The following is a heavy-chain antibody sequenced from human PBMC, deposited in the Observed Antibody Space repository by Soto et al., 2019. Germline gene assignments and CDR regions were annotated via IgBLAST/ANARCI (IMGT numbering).Heavy chain of an antibody. CDR1: GYNFSAHY. CDR2: ISPRRGDH. CDR3: AKGGGYGHGH. D-gene: IGHD5-12*01. J-gene: IGHJ4*02. Sequence: QLVQSGAEVTKPGASVKVSCKTSGYNFSAHYIHWVRQPPGQGLEWMGWISPRRGDHHSADKFQDRLTVTTDTAPTTAFMHLSGLRVNDSAVYYCAKGGGYGHGHWGQGTPIIVSS. V-gene: IGHV1-2*02.